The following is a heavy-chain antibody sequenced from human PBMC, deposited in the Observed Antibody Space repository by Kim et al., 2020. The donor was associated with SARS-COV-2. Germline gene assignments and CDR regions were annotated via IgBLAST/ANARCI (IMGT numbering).Heavy chain of an antibody. CDR1: GCSISSYY. J-gene: IGHJ5*02. Sequence: SETLSLTCTVSGCSISSYYWSWIRQPPGKGLEWIGYIYYSGSTNYNPSLKSRVTISVDTSKNQFSLKLSSVTAADTAVYYCARAQIPHEFDPWGQGTLVTVSS. CDR2: IYYSGST. V-gene: IGHV4-59*01. CDR3: ARAQIPHEFDP.